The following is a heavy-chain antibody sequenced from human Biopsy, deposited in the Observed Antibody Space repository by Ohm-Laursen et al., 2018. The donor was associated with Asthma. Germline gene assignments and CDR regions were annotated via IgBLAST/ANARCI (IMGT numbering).Heavy chain of an antibody. CDR2: IDWDDDK. CDR3: AREQQLGNFVY. J-gene: IGHJ4*02. CDR1: GLSLSKTGMR. Sequence: PTQTLTLTCTLSGLSLSKTGMRVSWIRQPPGKALEWLARIDWDDDKFYSASLKTRLTISKDTSKNQVVLTMTTMDPVDTATYYCAREQQLGNFVYWGQGTLVTVSS. D-gene: IGHD6-13*01. V-gene: IGHV2-70*04.